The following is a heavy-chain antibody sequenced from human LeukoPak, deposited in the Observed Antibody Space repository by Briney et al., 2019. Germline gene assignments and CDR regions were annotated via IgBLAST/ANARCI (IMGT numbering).Heavy chain of an antibody. V-gene: IGHV3-74*01. CDR3: SRGSTMTGWNY. D-gene: IGHD5/OR15-5a*01. Sequence: GGSLRLSCAASGFTFSRYWMHWVRQAPGKGLVWVSRINSDGSTTNYADSVKGRFTISRDNAKNTLYLQMNSLGPEDTAVYYCSRGSTMTGWNYWGQGTLVTVSS. J-gene: IGHJ4*02. CDR2: INSDGSTT. CDR1: GFTFSRYW.